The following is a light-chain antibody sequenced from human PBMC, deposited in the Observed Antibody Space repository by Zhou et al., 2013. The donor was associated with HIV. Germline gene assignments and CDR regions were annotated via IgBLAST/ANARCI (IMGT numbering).Light chain of an antibody. CDR1: QSVSSY. J-gene: IGKJ4*01. Sequence: DIVLTQSPGTLSLSPGERATLSCWASQSVSSYLAWYQQKPGQAPRLLIYDASNRATGIPARFSGSGSGTDFTLTISSLEPEDFAVYYCQQRSNWPPRLTFGGGTKVEIK. CDR3: QQRSNWPPRLT. CDR2: DAS. V-gene: IGKV3-11*01.